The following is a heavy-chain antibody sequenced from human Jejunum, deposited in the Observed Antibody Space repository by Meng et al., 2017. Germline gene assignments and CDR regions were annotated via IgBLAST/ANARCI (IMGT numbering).Heavy chain of an antibody. J-gene: IGHJ4*02. CDR3: ARDGETYYDETTGFGF. Sequence: SETLSLTCGVSGVSISTSNWWSWVRQPPGKGLEWIGEIYHTGSTNYNTSLKSRVTIWVDKSKNQFSLRLTSVTAADTAVYYCARDGETYYDETTGFGFWGQGALVTVSS. D-gene: IGHD3-22*01. CDR2: IYHTGST. CDR1: GVSISTSNW. V-gene: IGHV4-4*02.